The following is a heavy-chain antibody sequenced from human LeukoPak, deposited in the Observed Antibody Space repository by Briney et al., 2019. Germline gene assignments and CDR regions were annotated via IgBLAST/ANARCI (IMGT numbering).Heavy chain of an antibody. CDR1: GFTFSSYA. CDR3: ARDVLDTAMDLGGWFDP. D-gene: IGHD5-18*01. Sequence: PGRSLRLSCAASGFTFSSYAMHWVRQAPGKGLEWVAVISYDGSNKYYADSVKGRFTISRDNSKNTLYLQMNSLRAEDTAVYYCARDVLDTAMDLGGWFDPWGQGTLVTVSS. CDR2: ISYDGSNK. J-gene: IGHJ5*02. V-gene: IGHV3-30*04.